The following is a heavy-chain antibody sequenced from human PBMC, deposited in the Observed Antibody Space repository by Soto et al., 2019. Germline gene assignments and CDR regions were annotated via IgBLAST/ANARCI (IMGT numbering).Heavy chain of an antibody. J-gene: IGHJ5*02. D-gene: IGHD1-20*01. V-gene: IGHV4-31*03. Sequence: QVQLQESGPGLVKPSQTLSLTCTVSGGSISSGGYYWSWIRQHPGKGLEWIGYIYYSGSTYYNPSLKSRVTLSVDTSKNQFSLKLSSVTAADTAVYYCERCSIAGTLTDNWFDPWGQGTLVTVSS. CDR1: GGSISSGGYY. CDR2: IYYSGST. CDR3: ERCSIAGTLTDNWFDP.